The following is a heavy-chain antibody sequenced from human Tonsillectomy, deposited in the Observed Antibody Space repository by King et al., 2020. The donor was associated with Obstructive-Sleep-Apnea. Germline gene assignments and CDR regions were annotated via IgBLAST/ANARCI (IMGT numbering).Heavy chain of an antibody. CDR3: ARSWGYYDSSGYYLFPPGQWFDP. CDR1: GYTFTSYG. CDR2: ISAYNGNT. J-gene: IGHJ5*02. V-gene: IGHV1-18*04. Sequence: VQLVESGAEVKKPGASVKVSCKASGYTFTSYGISWVRQAPGQGLEWMGWISAYNGNTNYAQKLQGRVTMTTDTSTSTAYMELRSLRSDDTAVYYCARSWGYYDSSGYYLFPPGQWFDPWGQGTLVTVSS. D-gene: IGHD3-22*01.